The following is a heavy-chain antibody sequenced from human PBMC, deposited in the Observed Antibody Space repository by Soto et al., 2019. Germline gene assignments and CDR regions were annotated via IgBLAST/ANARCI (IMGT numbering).Heavy chain of an antibody. CDR2: ISSDNSYI. V-gene: IGHV3-21*01. CDR1: GFTFSSYT. J-gene: IGHJ6*02. CDR3: ARRSELLWFGESLYGMDV. D-gene: IGHD3-10*01. Sequence: LRLSCAASGFTFSSYTMNWVRQAPGKGLEWVSSISSDNSYIHYTDSVKGRFTISRDNAKNSLYLQLNSLRAEDTAVYYCARRSELLWFGESLYGMDVWGQGTTVTVSS.